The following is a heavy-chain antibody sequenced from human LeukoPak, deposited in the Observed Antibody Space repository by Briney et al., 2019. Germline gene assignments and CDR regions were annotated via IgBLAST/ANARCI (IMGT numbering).Heavy chain of an antibody. D-gene: IGHD2-15*01. CDR2: MNPNSGNT. CDR3: PRGLSCSGGSCYVVNWFDP. J-gene: IGHJ5*02. CDR1: GYTFTSYD. Sequence: GASVKVSCKASGYTFTSYDINWVRQATGQGLEWMGWMNPNSGNTGYAQKFQGRVTMTRNTSISTAYMELSSLRSEDTAVYYCPRGLSCSGGSCYVVNWFDPWGQGTLVTVSS. V-gene: IGHV1-8*01.